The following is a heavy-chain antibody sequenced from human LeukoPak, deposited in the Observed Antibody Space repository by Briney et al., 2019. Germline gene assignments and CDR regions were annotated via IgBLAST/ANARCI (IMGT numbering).Heavy chain of an antibody. CDR1: GFTFSRYS. D-gene: IGHD3-16*02. J-gene: IGHJ4*02. CDR2: ISGSSSYI. CDR3: ARGIGQSLYY. V-gene: IGHV3-21*01. Sequence: PGGSLRLSCAAPGFTFSRYSMNWVRQAPGKGLEWVSSISGSSSYIYYADSLKGRFTISRDNAKDSLYLQMNSLRAEDTAVYYCARGIGQSLYYWGQGTLVTVSS.